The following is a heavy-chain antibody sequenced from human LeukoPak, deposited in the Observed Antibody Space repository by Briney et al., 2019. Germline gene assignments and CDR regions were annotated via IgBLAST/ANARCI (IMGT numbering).Heavy chain of an antibody. CDR1: GFSFTDHT. CDR2: ISTSSTLI. Sequence: GGSLRLSCGASGFSFTDHTFNWVRQAPGKGLQWVSSISTSSTLIYYADSVKGRFTVSRDNAKNSLYLQMNSLRAEDTAVYYCATWAYSSTLIKNFDYWGQGTLVTVSS. J-gene: IGHJ4*02. CDR3: ATWAYSSTLIKNFDY. V-gene: IGHV3-21*04. D-gene: IGHD6-13*01.